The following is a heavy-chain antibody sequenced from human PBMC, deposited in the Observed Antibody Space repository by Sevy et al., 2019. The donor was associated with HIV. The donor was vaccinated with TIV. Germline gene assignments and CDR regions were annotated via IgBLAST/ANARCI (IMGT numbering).Heavy chain of an antibody. CDR3: ARQGGIVDRAFDF. Sequence: SETLSLTCTVSGGSVSSSGYYWGWIRQPPGKGLEWIGNVYYSGSADYNPSLKSRATISVETSRNQFSLKVKSVTAADTAVYYCARQGGIVDRAFDFWGQGTLVTVSS. CDR1: GGSVSSSGYY. D-gene: IGHD2-21*01. CDR2: VYYSGSA. J-gene: IGHJ4*02. V-gene: IGHV4-39*01.